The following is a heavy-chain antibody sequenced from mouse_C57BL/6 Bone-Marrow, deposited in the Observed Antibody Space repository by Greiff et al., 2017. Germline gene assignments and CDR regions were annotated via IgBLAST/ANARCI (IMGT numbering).Heavy chain of an antibody. CDR2: IYPGSGST. D-gene: IGHD1-1*01. V-gene: IGHV1-55*01. J-gene: IGHJ1*03. Sequence: QVQLKQPGAELVKPGASVKMSCKASGYTFTSYWITWVKQRPGQGLEWIGDIYPGSGSTNYNEKFKSKATLTVDTSSSTSYMQLSSLTSEDSAVYYCTSITTVVHWYFDVWGTGTTVTVSS. CDR1: GYTFTSYW. CDR3: TSITTVVHWYFDV.